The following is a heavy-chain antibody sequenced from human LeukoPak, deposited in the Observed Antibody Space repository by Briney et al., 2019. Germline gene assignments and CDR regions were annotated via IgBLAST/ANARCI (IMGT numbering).Heavy chain of an antibody. Sequence: PSETLSLTCTVSGGSISSGSYYWSWIRQPPGKGLEWIGYIYYSGSTNYNPSLKSRVTISVDTSKNQFSLKLSSVTAADTAVYYCARGDFWSRHLLQHWGQGTLVTVSS. CDR3: ARGDFWSRHLLQH. V-gene: IGHV4-61*01. CDR1: GGSISSGSYY. CDR2: IYYSGST. D-gene: IGHD3-3*01. J-gene: IGHJ1*01.